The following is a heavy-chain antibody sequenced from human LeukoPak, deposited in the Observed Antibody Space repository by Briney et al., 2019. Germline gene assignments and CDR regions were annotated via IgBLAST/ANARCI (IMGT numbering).Heavy chain of an antibody. CDR1: GYTLTGYY. Sequence: ASVKVSCKASGYTLTGYYMHWVRQAPGQGLEWMGWINPNSGGTNYAQKFQGRVTMTRDTSTSTDHMELSSLTSDDTAVYYCARDGDGRINFDYWGQGTLVIVYS. V-gene: IGHV1-2*02. D-gene: IGHD3-10*01. CDR2: INPNSGGT. J-gene: IGHJ4*02. CDR3: ARDGDGRINFDY.